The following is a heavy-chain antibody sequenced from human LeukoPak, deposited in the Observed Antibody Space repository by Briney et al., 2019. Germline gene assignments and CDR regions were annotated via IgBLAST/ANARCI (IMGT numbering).Heavy chain of an antibody. J-gene: IGHJ5*02. CDR2: MYNSGST. Sequence: PSETPSLTCTVSGGSISSSYYYWGWIRQPPGKGLEWIGTMYNSGSTDYNPSLESRVTISVDTSKNQFSLKLSSVTAADTAVYYCAREADRWFDPWGQGTLVTVSS. CDR3: AREADRWFDP. CDR1: GGSISSSYYY. V-gene: IGHV4-39*07.